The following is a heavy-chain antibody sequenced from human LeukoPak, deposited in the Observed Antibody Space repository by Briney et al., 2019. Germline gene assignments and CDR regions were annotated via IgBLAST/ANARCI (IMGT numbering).Heavy chain of an antibody. Sequence: GGSLRLSCAASGFTFSNYDMHWVRQAPGKGLEWVSAISSSSSYIYYADSIKGRFTISRDNAENSLYLQMNSLRAEDTAVYYCARDNWLARYFDYWGQGTLVTVSS. D-gene: IGHD6-19*01. CDR1: GFTFSNYD. J-gene: IGHJ4*02. CDR3: ARDNWLARYFDY. CDR2: ISSSSSYI. V-gene: IGHV3-21*01.